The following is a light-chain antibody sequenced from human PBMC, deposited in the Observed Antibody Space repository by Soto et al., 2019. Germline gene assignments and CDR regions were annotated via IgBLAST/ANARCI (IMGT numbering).Light chain of an antibody. CDR1: QSVSTN. J-gene: IGKJ1*01. Sequence: EIVMTQSPVTLSVSPGERATLSCRASQSVSTNLAWYQQKPGQAPRLLIYGASTRATGIPGRFSGSGSGTEFTLTISSLQSEDFAVYYCQHYNNWPPWTFGQGTKVEI. CDR3: QHYNNWPPWT. CDR2: GAS. V-gene: IGKV3-15*01.